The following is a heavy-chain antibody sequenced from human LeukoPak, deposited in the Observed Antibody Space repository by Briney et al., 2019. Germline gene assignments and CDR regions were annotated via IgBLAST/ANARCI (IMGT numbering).Heavy chain of an antibody. Sequence: GGSLRLSCAASGSTFSSYAMSWVRQAPGKGLEWVSAISGSGGSTYYADSVKGRFTISRDNSKNTLYLQMNSLRAEDTAVYYCAKDSRGSYGNGYFDYWGQGTLVTVSS. V-gene: IGHV3-23*01. D-gene: IGHD1-26*01. CDR3: AKDSRGSYGNGYFDY. CDR1: GSTFSSYA. J-gene: IGHJ4*02. CDR2: ISGSGGST.